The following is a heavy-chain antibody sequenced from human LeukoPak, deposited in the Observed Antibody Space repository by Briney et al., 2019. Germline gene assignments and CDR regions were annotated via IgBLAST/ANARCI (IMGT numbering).Heavy chain of an antibody. V-gene: IGHV1-2*02. CDR2: INPNSGGT. CDR3: ASSSGWYDPQDY. J-gene: IGHJ4*02. Sequence: GPSVKVSCKASGYTFTGYYMHWVRPAPGQGLEWIGWINPNSGGTNNAQKFQGRVTMTRDTPISTAYMELSRLRSDDTAVYYCASSSGWYDPQDYWGQGTLVTVSS. D-gene: IGHD6-19*01. CDR1: GYTFTGYY.